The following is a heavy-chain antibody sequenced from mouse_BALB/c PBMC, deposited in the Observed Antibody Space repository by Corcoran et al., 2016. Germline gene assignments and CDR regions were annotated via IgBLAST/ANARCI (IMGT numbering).Heavy chain of an antibody. CDR3: ARGMITRDYYAMDY. Sequence: EVQLQQSGAELVQPGASVKLSCTASGFNIKDTYMHWVKQRPEQGLGWIGRIDPANGNTKYDPKFQGKATITADTSSNTAYLQLSSLTSEDTAVYYCARGMITRDYYAMDYWGQGTSVTVSS. D-gene: IGHD2-4*01. CDR2: IDPANGNT. CDR1: GFNIKDTY. J-gene: IGHJ4*01. V-gene: IGHV14-3*02.